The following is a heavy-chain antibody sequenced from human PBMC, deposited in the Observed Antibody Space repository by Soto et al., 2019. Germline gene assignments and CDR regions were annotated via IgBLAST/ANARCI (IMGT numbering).Heavy chain of an antibody. CDR3: ARDKAGQLGVGAYYYYYMDV. V-gene: IGHV6-1*01. CDR1: GDSVSSNNAA. D-gene: IGHD6-6*01. J-gene: IGHJ6*03. CDR2: TYYRSKWYN. Sequence: SQTLSLTCAISGDSVSSNNAAWNWIRQSPSRGLEWLGRTYYRSKWYNDYAVSVKSRITINPDTSKNQFSLQLNSVTPEDTAVYYCARDKAGQLGVGAYYYYYMDVWGKGTTVTVSS.